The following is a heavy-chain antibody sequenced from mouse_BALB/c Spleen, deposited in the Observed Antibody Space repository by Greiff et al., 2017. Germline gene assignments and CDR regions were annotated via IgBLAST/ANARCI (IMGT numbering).Heavy chain of an antibody. CDR1: GFNIKDYY. V-gene: IGHV14-1*02. Sequence: EVQLVESGAELVRPGALVKLSCKASGFNIKDYYMHWVKQRPEQGLEWIGWIDPENGNTIYDPKFQGKASITADTSSNTAYLQLSSLTSEDTAVYYCASYRYDGAMDYWGQGTSVTVSS. CDR3: ASYRYDGAMDY. CDR2: IDPENGNT. J-gene: IGHJ4*01. D-gene: IGHD2-14*01.